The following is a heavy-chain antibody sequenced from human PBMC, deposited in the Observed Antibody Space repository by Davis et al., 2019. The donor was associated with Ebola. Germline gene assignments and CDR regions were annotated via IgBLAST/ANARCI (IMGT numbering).Heavy chain of an antibody. CDR2: INPNSGGT. CDR3: AREMVNYFDY. V-gene: IGHV1-2*04. Sequence: ASVKVSCTASGYTFTGYYMHWVRQAPGQGLEWMGWINPNSGGTNYAQKFQGWVTMTRDTSISTAYMEVRSLRSDDTALYYCAREMVNYFDYWGQGTRVTVSS. D-gene: IGHD2-8*01. J-gene: IGHJ4*02. CDR1: GYTFTGYY.